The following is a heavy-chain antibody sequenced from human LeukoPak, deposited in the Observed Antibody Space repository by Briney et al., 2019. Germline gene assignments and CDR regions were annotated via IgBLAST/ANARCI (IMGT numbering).Heavy chain of an antibody. CDR1: GGSFSGYY. V-gene: IGHV4-34*01. CDR3: ARRRAGSGYCSSTSCYDY. CDR2: INHSGRT. J-gene: IGHJ4*02. Sequence: PSETLSLTCAVYGGSFSGYYWSWIRQPPGKGLEWIGEINHSGRTNYNPSLKSRVTISVDTSKNQFSLKLSSVTAADTAVYYCARRRAGSGYCSSTSCYDYWGQGTLVTVSS. D-gene: IGHD2-2*03.